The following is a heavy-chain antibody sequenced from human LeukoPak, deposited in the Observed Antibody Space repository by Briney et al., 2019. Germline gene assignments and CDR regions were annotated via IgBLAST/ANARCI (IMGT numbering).Heavy chain of an antibody. Sequence: SETLSLTCAVSGGSISSGGYSWSWIRQPPGKGLDWIGYIHYSGSTYYNPSLKSRVTISVDTSKNQFSLKLSSVTAADTAVYYCARVRLGGSGSYYWFDPWGQGTLVTVSS. CDR3: ARVRLGGSGSYYWFDP. V-gene: IGHV4-30-4*07. D-gene: IGHD3-10*01. CDR1: GGSISSGGYS. J-gene: IGHJ5*02. CDR2: IHYSGST.